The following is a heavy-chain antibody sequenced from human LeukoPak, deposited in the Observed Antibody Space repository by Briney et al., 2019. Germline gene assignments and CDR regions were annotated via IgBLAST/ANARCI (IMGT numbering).Heavy chain of an antibody. CDR1: GFTFSNYA. Sequence: PGGSLRLSCAPSGFTFSNYAMAWARQAPGKGLEWVAVISYDGSNKYYADSVKGRFTMSRDNSKNTLYLQMNSLRAEDTAVYYCARGPTSGWYFDYWGQGTLVTVSS. CDR3: ARGPTSGWYFDY. V-gene: IGHV3-30-3*01. CDR2: ISYDGSNK. D-gene: IGHD6-19*01. J-gene: IGHJ4*02.